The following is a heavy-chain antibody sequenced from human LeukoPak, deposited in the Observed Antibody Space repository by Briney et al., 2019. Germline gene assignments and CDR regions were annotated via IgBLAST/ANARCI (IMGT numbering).Heavy chain of an antibody. CDR1: GGSISSSSYY. D-gene: IGHD1-26*01. CDR3: ARTPGGPWWELRVGAFDI. Sequence: SETLSLTCTVSGGSISSSSYYWGWIRQPPGKGLEWIGSIYYSGSTYYNPSLKSRVTISVDTSKNQFSLKLSSVTAADTAVYYCARTPGGPWWELRVGAFDIWGQGTMVTVSS. J-gene: IGHJ3*02. V-gene: IGHV4-39*01. CDR2: IYYSGST.